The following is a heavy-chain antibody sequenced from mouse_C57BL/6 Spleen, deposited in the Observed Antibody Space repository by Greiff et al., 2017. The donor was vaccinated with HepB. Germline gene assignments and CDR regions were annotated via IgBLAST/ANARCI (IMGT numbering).Heavy chain of an antibody. CDR1: GYSFTGYY. J-gene: IGHJ3*01. D-gene: IGHD1-1*01. CDR3: ASYGSSYRAWFAY. Sequence: EVQLQQSGPELVKPGASVKISCKASGYSFTGYYMNWVKQSPEKSLEWIGEINRSTGGTTYNQKFKAKATLTVDKSSSTAYMQLKSLTSEDSAVYYCASYGSSYRAWFAYWGQGTLVTVSA. CDR2: INRSTGGT. V-gene: IGHV1-42*01.